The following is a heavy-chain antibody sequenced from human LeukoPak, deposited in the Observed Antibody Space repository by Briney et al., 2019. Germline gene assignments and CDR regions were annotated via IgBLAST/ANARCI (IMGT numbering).Heavy chain of an antibody. J-gene: IGHJ5*02. V-gene: IGHV4-59*12. CDR1: GGSISSYY. D-gene: IGHD2-15*01. CDR3: ARVGGGSENWFDP. Sequence: PSETLSLTCTVSGGSISSYYWSWIRQPPGKGLEWIGYIYYSGSTLCNPSLKSRVTMSLDTSKNQFSLKLSSVTAADTAVYYCARVGGGSENWFDPWGQGTLVTVSS. CDR2: IYYSGST.